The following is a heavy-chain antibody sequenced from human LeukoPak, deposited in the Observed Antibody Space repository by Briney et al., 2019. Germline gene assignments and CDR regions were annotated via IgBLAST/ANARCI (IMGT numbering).Heavy chain of an antibody. CDR3: ARLPRGMVRGLHWFDP. CDR1: GGSISSSSYY. J-gene: IGHJ5*02. V-gene: IGHV4-39*01. D-gene: IGHD3-10*01. Sequence: PSETLSLTCTVSGGSISSSSYYWGWIHQPPWKGLEWIGSIYYSGSTYYNPSLKSRVTISVDTSKNQFSLKLSSVTAADTAVYYCARLPRGMVRGLHWFDPWGQGTLVTVSS. CDR2: IYYSGST.